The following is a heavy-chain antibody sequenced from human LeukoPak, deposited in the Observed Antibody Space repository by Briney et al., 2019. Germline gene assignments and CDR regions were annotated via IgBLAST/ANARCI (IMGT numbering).Heavy chain of an antibody. V-gene: IGHV3-48*03. CDR2: ISSSGSTK. J-gene: IGHJ4*02. CDR3: AREALTETTFGPYDY. D-gene: IGHD4-17*01. CDR1: GLTFSSYE. Sequence: GGSLRLSCAASGLTFSSYEMNGVRQAPGKGLEWVSYISSSGSTKYYADSLMGRFTLSRDNAKKSLYLQMISLRAEDTAVYYCAREALTETTFGPYDYWGQGTLVTVSS.